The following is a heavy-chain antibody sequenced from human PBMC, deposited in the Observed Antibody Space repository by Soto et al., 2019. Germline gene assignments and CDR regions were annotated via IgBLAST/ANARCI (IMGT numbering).Heavy chain of an antibody. V-gene: IGHV4-31*03. CDR2: IYYSGST. CDR3: VRKKGYSYGPHYFDY. CDR1: GGSISSGGYY. D-gene: IGHD5-18*01. Sequence: QVQLRESGPGLVKPSQTLSLTCTVSGGSISSGGYYWSWIRQHPGKGLEWIGYIYYSGSTFYTPTLKSRVTISVDTSKNQFSLNLSSLTAADTAVYYCVRKKGYSYGPHYFDYWGQGTLVTVSS. J-gene: IGHJ4*02.